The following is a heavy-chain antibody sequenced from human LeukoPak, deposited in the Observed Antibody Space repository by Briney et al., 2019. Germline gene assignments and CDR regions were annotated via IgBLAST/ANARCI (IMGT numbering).Heavy chain of an antibody. CDR3: AKPRGSTGWPNWYFDL. CDR1: GFTFSNYA. CDR2: ITSSGGTT. V-gene: IGHV3-23*01. Sequence: PGGSLRLSCAASGFTFSNYAMNWVRQAPGKGLEWVSTITSSGGTTFYADSVKGRFTISRDNSKNTLYLQMNSLRAEDTAVYYCAKPRGSTGWPNWYFDLWGRGTLVTVSS. D-gene: IGHD6-19*01. J-gene: IGHJ2*01.